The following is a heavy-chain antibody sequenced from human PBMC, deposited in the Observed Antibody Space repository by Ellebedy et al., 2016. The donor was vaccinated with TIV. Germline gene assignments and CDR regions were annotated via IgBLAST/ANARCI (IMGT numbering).Heavy chain of an antibody. CDR3: ARGRGGSYSIPFDY. CDR2: INHSGST. Sequence: SETLSLTXAVYGASFSHYYWSWIRQLPGKGLEWIGEINHSGSTYYNPSLRSRVTLSVDTSKNQFSLKLSSVSAADTAVYFCARGRGGSYSIPFDYWGQGALVTVSS. V-gene: IGHV4-34*01. CDR1: GASFSHYY. J-gene: IGHJ4*02. D-gene: IGHD1-26*01.